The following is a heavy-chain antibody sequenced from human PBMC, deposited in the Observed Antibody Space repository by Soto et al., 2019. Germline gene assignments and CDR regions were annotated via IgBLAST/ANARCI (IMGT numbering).Heavy chain of an antibody. CDR2: ISYDGSNK. D-gene: IGHD1-26*01. CDR1: GFTFSSYA. CDR3: ARDFIIVGATGTDY. Sequence: HPGGSLRLSCAASGFTFSSYAMHWVRQAPGKGLEWVAVISYDGSNKYYADSVKGRFTISRDNSKNTLYLQMNSLRAEDTAVYYCARDFIIVGATGTDYWGQGTLVTVSS. J-gene: IGHJ4*02. V-gene: IGHV3-30-3*01.